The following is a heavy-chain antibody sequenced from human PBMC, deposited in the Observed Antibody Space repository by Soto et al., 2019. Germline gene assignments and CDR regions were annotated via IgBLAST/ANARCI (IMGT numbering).Heavy chain of an antibody. V-gene: IGHV4-31*03. CDR1: GGSISSGGYY. Sequence: SETLSLTCTFSGGSISSGGYYWSWIRQHPGKGLEWIGYIYYSGSTYYNPSLKSRVTISVDTSKNQFSLKLSSVTAADTAVYYCARAKKGIAAAENWFDPWGQGTLVTVSS. D-gene: IGHD6-13*01. CDR2: IYYSGST. J-gene: IGHJ5*02. CDR3: ARAKKGIAAAENWFDP.